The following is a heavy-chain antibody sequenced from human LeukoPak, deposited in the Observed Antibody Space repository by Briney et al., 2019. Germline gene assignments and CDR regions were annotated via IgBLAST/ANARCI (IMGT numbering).Heavy chain of an antibody. D-gene: IGHD3-16*01. J-gene: IGHJ4*02. CDR1: GFTFSSYA. CDR3: ARDRGINLFDY. V-gene: IGHV3-33*01. Sequence: GGSLRLSCAASGFTFSSYAMHWVRQAPGQGLEWVAVIWYDGSNKYYADSVKGRFTISRDNSKNTLYLQMNSLRAEDTAVYYCARDRGINLFDYWGQGTLVTVSS. CDR2: IWYDGSNK.